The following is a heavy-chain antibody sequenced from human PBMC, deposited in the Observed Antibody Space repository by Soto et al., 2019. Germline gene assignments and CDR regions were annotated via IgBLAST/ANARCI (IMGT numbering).Heavy chain of an antibody. J-gene: IGHJ4*02. Sequence: GGSLRLSCAASGFTFSSYAMTWVRQAPGRGLEWVSGISGSGVYTYSADSVKGRFTLSRDNSRNTVFLHMDSLRAEDTAVYYCAKDRDYPRDQFHYWGQGTLVTVSS. CDR2: ISGSGVYT. V-gene: IGHV3-23*01. D-gene: IGHD2-2*01. CDR3: AKDRDYPRDQFHY. CDR1: GFTFSSYA.